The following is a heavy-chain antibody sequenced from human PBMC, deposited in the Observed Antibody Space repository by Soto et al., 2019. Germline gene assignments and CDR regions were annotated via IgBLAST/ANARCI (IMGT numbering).Heavy chain of an antibody. V-gene: IGHV4-4*02. J-gene: IGHJ4*02. CDR3: AREYNWNGEYYFDY. CDR2: IYHSGST. Sequence: SETLSLTCAVSGGSISSSNWWSWVRQPPGKGLEWIGEIYHSGSTNYNPSLKSRVTISVDKSKNQFPLKLSSVTAADTAVYYCAREYNWNGEYYFDYWGQGTLVTVSS. CDR1: GGSISSSNW. D-gene: IGHD1-20*01.